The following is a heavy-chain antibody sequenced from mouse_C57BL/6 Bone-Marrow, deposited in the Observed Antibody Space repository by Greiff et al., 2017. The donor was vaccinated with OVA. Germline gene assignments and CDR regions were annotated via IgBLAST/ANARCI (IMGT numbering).Heavy chain of an antibody. Sequence: VQLQQPGAELVKPGASVKLSCKASGYTFTSYWMHWVKQRPGQGLEWIGMIHPNSGSTKYNEKFKSKATLTVDKSSSTAYMQLSSLTSEDSAVYYCASLRYYFDYWGQGTTLTVSS. CDR1: GYTFTSYW. CDR2: IHPNSGST. D-gene: IGHD1-1*01. CDR3: ASLRYYFDY. V-gene: IGHV1-64*01. J-gene: IGHJ2*01.